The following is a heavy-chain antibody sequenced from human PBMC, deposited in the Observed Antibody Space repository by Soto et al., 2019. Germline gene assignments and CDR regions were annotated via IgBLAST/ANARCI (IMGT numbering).Heavy chain of an antibody. CDR1: GDSVSSGSYY. CDR3: ARVNGGPYYFDF. D-gene: IGHD2-8*01. V-gene: IGHV4-61*01. CDR2: IYHIGIT. Sequence: SETLSLTCRVSGDSVSSGSYYWSWIRQPPEKGLEWIGYIYHIGITNYNPSLKSRVTISLDTSRNQFSLRLNSVTAADTAVYYCARVNGGPYYFDFWGQGTLVTVSS. J-gene: IGHJ4*02.